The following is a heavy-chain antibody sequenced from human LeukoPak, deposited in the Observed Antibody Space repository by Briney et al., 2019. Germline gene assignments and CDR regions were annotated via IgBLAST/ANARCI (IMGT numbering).Heavy chain of an antibody. Sequence: GGSLSLPCEASRFILIHFDMNSVRQAPGKGLGLVSFFSTSGSYIHYADSVKGRFTISRDDAKNSLYLQMDSLTVEDTAIYFCARGNYDFAYDPWGQGTLVTVSS. J-gene: IGHJ5*02. D-gene: IGHD3-3*01. CDR3: ARGNYDFAYDP. CDR1: RFILIHFD. V-gene: IGHV3-21*01. CDR2: FSTSGSYI.